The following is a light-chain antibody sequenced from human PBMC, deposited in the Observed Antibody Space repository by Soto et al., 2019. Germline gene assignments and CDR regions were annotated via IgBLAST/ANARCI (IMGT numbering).Light chain of an antibody. J-gene: IGLJ2*01. V-gene: IGLV2-14*01. CDR2: EVS. Sequence: QSALTQPASVSGSPGQSITISCTGTSRDVGAFNYVSWYQQHPDKAPKLLISEVSNRPSGVSNRFSGSKSGNTASLTISGLQAEDEADYYCSSYTSSSTLVFGGGTQLTVL. CDR3: SSYTSSSTLV. CDR1: SRDVGAFNY.